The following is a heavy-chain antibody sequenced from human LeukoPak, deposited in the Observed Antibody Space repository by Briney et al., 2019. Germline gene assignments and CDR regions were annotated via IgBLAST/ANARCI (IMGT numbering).Heavy chain of an antibody. CDR3: ARDCLGDCYSYWYFDL. CDR2: ISSSGSTI. V-gene: IGHV3-11*04. CDR1: GFTFSDYY. J-gene: IGHJ2*01. Sequence: PGGSLRLSCAASGFTFSDYYMSWIRQAPGKGLEWVSYISSSGSTIYYADSVKGRFTISRDNAKNSLYLQMNSLRAEDTAVYYCARDCLGDCYSYWYFDLWGRGTLVTVSS. D-gene: IGHD2-21*02.